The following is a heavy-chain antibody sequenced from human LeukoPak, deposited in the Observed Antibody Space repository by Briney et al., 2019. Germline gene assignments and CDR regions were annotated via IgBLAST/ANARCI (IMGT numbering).Heavy chain of an antibody. D-gene: IGHD6-19*01. CDR1: GGSIITTNYY. CDR3: ARDRLRLLPAFDI. V-gene: IGHV4-39*07. Sequence: PSGTLSLTCTVSGGSIITTNYYWGWLRQPPGKGLEGIGSIYYSGNTYYKPSLKSRVTISVDTSKNQFSLKLTSVTAADTAVYYCARDRLRLLPAFDIWGQGTMVTVSS. CDR2: IYYSGNT. J-gene: IGHJ3*02.